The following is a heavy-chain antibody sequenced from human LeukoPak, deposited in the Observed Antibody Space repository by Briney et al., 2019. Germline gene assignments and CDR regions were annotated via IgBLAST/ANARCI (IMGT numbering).Heavy chain of an antibody. V-gene: IGHV4-59*01. D-gene: IGHD1-26*01. J-gene: IGHJ4*02. CDR1: GGSISSYY. Sequence: SETLSLTCTASGGSISSYYWSWIRQPPGKGLEWIGYIYYSGSTNYNPSLKSRVTISVDTSKNQFSLKLSSVTAADTAVYYCARVSGIVGATYFDYWGQGTLVTVSS. CDR2: IYYSGST. CDR3: ARVSGIVGATYFDY.